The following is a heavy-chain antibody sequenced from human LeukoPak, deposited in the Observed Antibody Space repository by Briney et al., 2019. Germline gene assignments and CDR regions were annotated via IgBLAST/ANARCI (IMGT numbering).Heavy chain of an antibody. CDR3: ARASIAAAGTIGLFDY. CDR2: IKQDGSEK. D-gene: IGHD6-13*01. J-gene: IGHJ4*02. CDR1: GFTFSSYW. Sequence: GGSLRLSCAASGFTFSSYWMSWVRQAPGKRLEWVANIKQDGSEKYYVDSVKGRFTISRDNAKNSLYLQMNSLRAEDTAVYYCARASIAAAGTIGLFDYWGQGTLVTVSS. V-gene: IGHV3-7*01.